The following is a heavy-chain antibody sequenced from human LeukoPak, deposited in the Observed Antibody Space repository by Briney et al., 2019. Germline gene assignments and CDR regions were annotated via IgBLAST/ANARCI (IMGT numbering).Heavy chain of an antibody. Sequence: PGGSLRLSCAASGFTFSSYAMSWVRQAPGKGLEWVSAISGSGGSTYYADSVKGRFTISRDNSKNTLYLQMNSLRAEDTAVYYCAKDHVDTSMFDLIYSSGMEVWGKGTRVTVSS. V-gene: IGHV3-23*01. CDR3: AKDHVDTSMFDLIYSSGMEV. J-gene: IGHJ6*04. D-gene: IGHD5-18*01. CDR2: ISGSGGST. CDR1: GFTFSSYA.